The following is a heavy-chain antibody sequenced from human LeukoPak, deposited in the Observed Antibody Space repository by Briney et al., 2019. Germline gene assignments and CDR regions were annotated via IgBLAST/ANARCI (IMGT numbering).Heavy chain of an antibody. CDR2: IYTSGST. CDR1: GGSISSYY. Sequence: SETLSLTCTVSGGSISSYYWSWIRQPAGKGLEWIGRIYTSGSTNYNPSLKSRVTMSVDTSKNQFSLKLSSVTAADTAVYYCARDRYYYGSGSYYNAFDYWGQGTLVTVSS. CDR3: ARDRYYYGSGSYYNAFDY. J-gene: IGHJ4*02. D-gene: IGHD3-10*01. V-gene: IGHV4-4*07.